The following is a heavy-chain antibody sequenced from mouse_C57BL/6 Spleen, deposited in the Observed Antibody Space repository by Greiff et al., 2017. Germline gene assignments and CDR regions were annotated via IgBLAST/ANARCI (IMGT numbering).Heavy chain of an antibody. Sequence: VQLQQSGPELVRPGTSVTVSCKASGYAFTNYKIEWVKQRPGKGLEWIGVINPGSGGTNYNEKFKGKATLTADQSSSTAYMQLNSLTSEDSAVYVCARCYDYDDAWFAYWGQGTLVTVSA. J-gene: IGHJ3*01. D-gene: IGHD2-4*01. CDR1: GYAFTNYK. CDR3: ARCYDYDDAWFAY. V-gene: IGHV1-54*01. CDR2: INPGSGGT.